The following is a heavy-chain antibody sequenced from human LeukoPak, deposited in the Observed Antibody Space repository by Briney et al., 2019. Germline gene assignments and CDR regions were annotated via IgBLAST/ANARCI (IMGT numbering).Heavy chain of an antibody. V-gene: IGHV7-4-1*02. Sequence: ASVKVSCKASGGTFSSYAMNWVRQAPGQGLEWMGWINTNTGNPTYAQGFTGRFVFSLDTSVSTAYLQISSLKAEDTAVYYCARDSGSGSYYNGDHDYWGQGTLVTVSS. J-gene: IGHJ4*02. CDR2: INTNTGNP. CDR1: GGTFSSYA. CDR3: ARDSGSGSYYNGDHDY. D-gene: IGHD3-10*01.